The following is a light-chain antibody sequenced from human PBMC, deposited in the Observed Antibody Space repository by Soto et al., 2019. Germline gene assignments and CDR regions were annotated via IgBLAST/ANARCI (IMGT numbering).Light chain of an antibody. V-gene: IGKV3-20*01. CDR2: AAS. Sequence: EIVLTQSPGTLSLSPGERVTLSCRASQTVSSNYLAWYQQKPGQAPRLLIYAASSRAAGIADRFRASGSGTDFTLTISRLEPEDSAVYYCQQYGSSPWMYTFGQGTKVEIK. CDR3: QQYGSSPWMYT. CDR1: QTVSSNY. J-gene: IGKJ2*01.